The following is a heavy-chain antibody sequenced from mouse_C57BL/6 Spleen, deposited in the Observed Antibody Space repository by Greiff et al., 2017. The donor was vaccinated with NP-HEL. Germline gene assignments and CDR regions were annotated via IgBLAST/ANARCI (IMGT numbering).Heavy chain of an antibody. CDR3: ARGGYYGRRDYFDY. J-gene: IGHJ2*01. V-gene: IGHV1-54*01. CDR1: GYAFTNYL. CDR2: INPGSGGT. D-gene: IGHD1-1*01. Sequence: VKLQQSGAELVRPGTSVKVSCKASGYAFTNYLIEWVKQRPGQGLEWIGVINPGSGGTNYNEKFKGKATLTADKSSSTAYMQLSSLTSEDSAVYVCARGGYYGRRDYFDYWGQGTTLTVSS.